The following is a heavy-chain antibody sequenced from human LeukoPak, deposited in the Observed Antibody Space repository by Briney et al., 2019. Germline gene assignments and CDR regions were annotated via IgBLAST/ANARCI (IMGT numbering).Heavy chain of an antibody. CDR3: ARGYYDSSGYYDYYYYGMDV. J-gene: IGHJ6*02. V-gene: IGHV4-34*01. D-gene: IGHD3-22*01. CDR2: INHSGST. Sequence: SETLSLTCAVYGGSFSGYYWSWIRQPPGKGLEWIGEINHSGSTNYNPSLKSRVTISVDTSKNQFSLKLSSVTAADTAVYYCARGYYDSSGYYDYYYYGMDVWGQGTTVTVSS. CDR1: GGSFSGYY.